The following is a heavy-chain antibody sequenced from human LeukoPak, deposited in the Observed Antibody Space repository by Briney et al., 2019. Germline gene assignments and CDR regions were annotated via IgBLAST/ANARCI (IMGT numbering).Heavy chain of an antibody. CDR2: IYYSGCT. CDR3: ARDLWNEYVHAFDI. J-gene: IGHJ3*02. Sequence: SKTLSLTCTVSGGSVSSYYWSWIRQPPGKGLEWIGYIYYSGCTNYNPSLKSRVTISVDTSKNQFSLKLSSVTAADTAVYYCARDLWNEYVHAFDIWGQGTMVTVSS. CDR1: GGSVSSYY. V-gene: IGHV4-59*02. D-gene: IGHD1-1*01.